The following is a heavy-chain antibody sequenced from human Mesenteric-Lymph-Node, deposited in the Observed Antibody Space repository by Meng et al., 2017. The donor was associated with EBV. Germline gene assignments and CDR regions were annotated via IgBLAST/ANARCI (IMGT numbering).Heavy chain of an antibody. CDR1: GFTVTSNY. V-gene: IGHV3-53*01. J-gene: IGHJ4*02. Sequence: EVALVGSGWGVFQPGGSLRLSCGASGFTVTSNYMSWVRQAPGKGLEWVSLIYSGGSTYYADSVKGRFTISRDNSKNTLYLQMNSLRAEDTAVYYCAKSEGVVAASYYFDYWGQGTLVTVSS. CDR3: AKSEGVVAASYYFDY. CDR2: IYSGGST. D-gene: IGHD2-15*01.